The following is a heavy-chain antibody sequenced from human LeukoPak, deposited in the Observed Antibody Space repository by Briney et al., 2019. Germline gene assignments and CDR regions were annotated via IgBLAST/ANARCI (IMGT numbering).Heavy chain of an antibody. CDR1: GGSISSYY. J-gene: IGHJ4*02. D-gene: IGHD5-18*01. CDR3: ARVGYSYGYYFDY. CDR2: IYYSGST. V-gene: IGHV4-59*01. Sequence: SETLSLTCTVSGGSISSYYWSWIRQPPGRGLEWIGYIYYSGSTNYNPSLKSRVTISVDTSKNQFSLKLSSVTAADTAVYYCARVGYSYGYYFDYWGQGTLVTVSS.